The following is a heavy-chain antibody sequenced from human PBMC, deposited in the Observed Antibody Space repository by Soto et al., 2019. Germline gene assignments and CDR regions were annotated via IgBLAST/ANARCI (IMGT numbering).Heavy chain of an antibody. CDR2: IYYSGST. V-gene: IGHV4-59*01. CDR3: AREKGYYDSSAFDI. CDR1: GDSIGNYY. D-gene: IGHD3-22*01. Sequence: PSETLSLTCTVSGDSIGNYYWSWIRQSPGKGLEWIGFIYYSGSTNYNPSLKSRVTISVDTSKNQLSLKLTSVAAADTAVYYCAREKGYYDSSAFDIWGQGTMVTVSS. J-gene: IGHJ3*02.